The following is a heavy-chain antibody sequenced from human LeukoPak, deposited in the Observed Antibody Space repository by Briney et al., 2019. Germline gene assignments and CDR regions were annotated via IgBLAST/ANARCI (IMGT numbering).Heavy chain of an antibody. CDR2: IKEDGSEK. CDR1: GFTYSSYW. Sequence: GGSLRLSCAAFGFTYSSYWMSWVRQAPGKGLECVANIKEDGSEKYYVDSVKGRFTISRDNARNSLYLQMNSLRAEDTAVYHCANGGSMAHEKIHNWGQGTLVTVSS. V-gene: IGHV3-7*03. CDR3: ANGGSMAHEKIHN. D-gene: IGHD2/OR15-2a*01. J-gene: IGHJ4*02.